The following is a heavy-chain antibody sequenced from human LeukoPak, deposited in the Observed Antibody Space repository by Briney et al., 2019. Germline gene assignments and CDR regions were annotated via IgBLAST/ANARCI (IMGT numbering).Heavy chain of an antibody. D-gene: IGHD2-8*01. CDR3: ARVPEMGAFDI. CDR1: GGSISSYY. J-gene: IGHJ3*02. V-gene: IGHV4-59*08. CDR2: IYYSGST. Sequence: SETLSLTCTVSGGSISSYYWSWIRQPPGKGLEWIGYIYYSGSTNYNPSLKSRVTISVDTSKNQFSLKLSSVTAADTAVYYCARVPEMGAFDIWGQGTMVTVSS.